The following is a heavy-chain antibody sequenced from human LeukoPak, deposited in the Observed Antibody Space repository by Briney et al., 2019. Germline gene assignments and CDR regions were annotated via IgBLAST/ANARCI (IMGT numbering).Heavy chain of an antibody. CDR3: ASPLVDGIAGYY. V-gene: IGHV3-7*01. CDR2: IKQDGSEK. Sequence: GGSLRPSCAASGFTFSSYWMSWVRQAPGKGLEWVANIKQDGSEKYYVDSVKGRFTISRDNAKNSLYLQMNSLRAEDTAVYYCASPLVDGIAGYYWGQGTLVTVSS. J-gene: IGHJ4*02. D-gene: IGHD6-13*01. CDR1: GFTFSSYW.